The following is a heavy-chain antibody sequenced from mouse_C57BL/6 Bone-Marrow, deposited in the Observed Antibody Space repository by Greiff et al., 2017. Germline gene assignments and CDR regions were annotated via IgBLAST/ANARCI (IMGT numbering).Heavy chain of an antibody. J-gene: IGHJ2*01. CDR2: IYPGDGDT. V-gene: IGHV1-82*01. Sequence: VKLMESGPELVKPGASVKISCKASGYAFSSSWMNWVKQRPGKGLEWIGRIYPGDGDTNYNGKFKGKATLTVDKSSSTAYMQLSSLTSEDSAVYCCARRGGYFDYWGQGTTLTVSS. CDR3: ARRGGYFDY. CDR1: GYAFSSSW.